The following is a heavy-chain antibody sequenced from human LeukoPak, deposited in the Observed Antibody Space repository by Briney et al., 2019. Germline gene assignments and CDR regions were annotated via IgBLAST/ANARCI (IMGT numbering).Heavy chain of an antibody. CDR1: GGSISSGGYY. V-gene: IGHV4-39*01. J-gene: IGHJ5*02. CDR2: IYYSGST. D-gene: IGHD6-19*01. Sequence: SETLSFTCTVSGGSISSGGYYWGWIRQPPGKGLEWIGSIYYSGSTDYNPSLKSRVTISVDTSKNQLSLKLTSVTAADGGVYYCARQYSSGWPWFDPWGQGTLVTVSS. CDR3: ARQYSSGWPWFDP.